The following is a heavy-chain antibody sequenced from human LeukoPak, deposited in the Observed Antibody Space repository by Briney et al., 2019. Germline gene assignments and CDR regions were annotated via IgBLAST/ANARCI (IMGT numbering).Heavy chain of an antibody. CDR1: GGSISSYY. CDR3: ARDLRCSTTSCYTSWFDP. J-gene: IGHJ5*02. V-gene: IGHV4-59*01. CDR2: IYYSGST. Sequence: SETLSLTCTVSGGSISSYYWSWIRQPPGKGLEWIGYIYYSGSTNYNPSLKSRVTISVDTSKNQFSLRLSSVTAADTAVYYCARDLRCSTTSCYTSWFDPWGQGTLVTVSS. D-gene: IGHD2-2*02.